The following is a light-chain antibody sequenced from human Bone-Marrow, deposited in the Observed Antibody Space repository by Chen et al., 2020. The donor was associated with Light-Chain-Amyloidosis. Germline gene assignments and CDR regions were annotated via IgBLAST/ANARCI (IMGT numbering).Light chain of an antibody. V-gene: IGLV3-21*02. CDR1: NIGSTS. CDR3: QVWDRSSDRPV. J-gene: IGLJ3*02. Sequence: SYVLTQPSSVSVAPGQTATIARGGNNIGSTSVHWYQQTPGQAPLLVVYDDSDRPSGIPERLSGSNSGNTATLTISRVEAGDEVDYYCQVWDRSSDRPVFGGGTKLTVL. CDR2: DDS.